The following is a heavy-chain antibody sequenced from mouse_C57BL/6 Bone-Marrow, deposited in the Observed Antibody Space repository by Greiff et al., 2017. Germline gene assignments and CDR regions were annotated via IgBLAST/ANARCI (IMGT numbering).Heavy chain of an antibody. V-gene: IGHV1-81*01. CDR1: GYTFTSYG. CDR2: IYPRSGNT. Sequence: QVHVKQSGAELARPGASVKLSCKASGYTFTSYGISWVKQRTGQGLEWIGEIYPRSGNTYYNEKFKGKATLTADKSSSTAYMELRSLTSEDSAVYFCARYRLFFDYWGQGTTLTVSS. J-gene: IGHJ2*01. CDR3: ARYRLFFDY. D-gene: IGHD1-2*01.